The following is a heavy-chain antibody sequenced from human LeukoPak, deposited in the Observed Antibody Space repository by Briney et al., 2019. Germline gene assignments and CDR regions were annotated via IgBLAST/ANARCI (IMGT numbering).Heavy chain of an antibody. CDR2: IIYSGTT. CDR3: ARDPSGFYGFDY. V-gene: IGHV4-59*11. Sequence: SETLSLTCTVSGDSISTRYWTWIRQPPGKGLEWIGYIIYSGTTNFNPSLKSRVTMSVDTSKNQFSLKMNSVTAADTAVYYCARDPSGFYGFDYWGQGTLVTVSS. J-gene: IGHJ4*02. CDR1: GDSISTRY. D-gene: IGHD3-22*01.